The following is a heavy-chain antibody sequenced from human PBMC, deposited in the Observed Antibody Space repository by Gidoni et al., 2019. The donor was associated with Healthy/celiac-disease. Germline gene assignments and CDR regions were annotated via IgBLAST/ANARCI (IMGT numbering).Heavy chain of an antibody. V-gene: IGHV3-20*04. CDR1: GFTFDDSG. D-gene: IGHD3-10*01. J-gene: IGHJ4*02. Sequence: EVQLVESGGGVVRPGGSLRLSCAASGFTFDDSGRSWGRQAPGKGLEWGSGINWNGGSTVYADSVKGRCTISRDNAKNSLYLQMNSLRAEDTALYYCARIVGGSGSYYPPYFDYWGQGTLVTVSS. CDR2: INWNGGST. CDR3: ARIVGGSGSYYPPYFDY.